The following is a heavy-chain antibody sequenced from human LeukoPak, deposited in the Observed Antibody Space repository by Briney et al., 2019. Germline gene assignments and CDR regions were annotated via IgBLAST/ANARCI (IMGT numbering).Heavy chain of an antibody. CDR2: IKSDGTT. J-gene: IGHJ4*02. CDR1: GFTFINAW. V-gene: IGHV3-15*01. Sequence: GGSLRLSCATSGFTFINAWLSWVRQAPGKGLEWVGRIKSDGTTDYAAPVKGGFTISRDVSKATLYLQMNSLKTEDTAIYYCTTVSHFYLGGQGTLVTVSS. D-gene: IGHD2/OR15-2a*01. CDR3: TTVSHFYL.